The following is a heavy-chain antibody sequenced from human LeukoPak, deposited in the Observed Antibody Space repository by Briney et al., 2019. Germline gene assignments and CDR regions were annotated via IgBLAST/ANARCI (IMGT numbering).Heavy chain of an antibody. Sequence: GGSLRLSCAASGFTFSSYEMNWVRQAPGKGLEWISYISGTRSTIYYADSVKGRFTISRDNAKNSLYLQMNSLRAEDTALYYCARDAAREPLDYWGQGTLVTVSS. V-gene: IGHV3-48*03. J-gene: IGHJ4*02. CDR3: ARDAAREPLDY. CDR2: ISGTRSTI. CDR1: GFTFSSYE. D-gene: IGHD1-14*01.